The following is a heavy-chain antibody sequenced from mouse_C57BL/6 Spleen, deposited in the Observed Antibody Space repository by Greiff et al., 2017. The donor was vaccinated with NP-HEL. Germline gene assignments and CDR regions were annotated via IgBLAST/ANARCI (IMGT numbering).Heavy chain of an antibody. D-gene: IGHD1-1*01. CDR1: GYTFTDYY. Sequence: QVQLQQSGAELVRPGASVKLSCKASGYTFTDYYINWVKQRPGQGLEWIARIYPGSGNTYYNEKFKGKATLTAEKSSSTAYMQLSSLTSEDSAVYFCARGFITTVGAPFDYWGQGTTLTVSS. CDR3: ARGFITTVGAPFDY. CDR2: IYPGSGNT. V-gene: IGHV1-76*01. J-gene: IGHJ2*01.